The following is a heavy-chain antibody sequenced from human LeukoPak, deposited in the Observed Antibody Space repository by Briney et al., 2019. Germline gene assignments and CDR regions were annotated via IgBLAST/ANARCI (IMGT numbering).Heavy chain of an antibody. J-gene: IGHJ4*02. CDR2: ISNTGSYI. Sequence: PGGSLRLPCAASGFTFSRYSMNWVRQAPGKGLEWVSSISNTGSYISYAEFVKGRFSISRDNAKNSLYLQMNSLRAEDTAVYYCAGPMGPAAIFGFDYWGQGTLVTVSS. V-gene: IGHV3-21*01. CDR1: GFTFSRYS. CDR3: AGPMGPAAIFGFDY. D-gene: IGHD2-2*01.